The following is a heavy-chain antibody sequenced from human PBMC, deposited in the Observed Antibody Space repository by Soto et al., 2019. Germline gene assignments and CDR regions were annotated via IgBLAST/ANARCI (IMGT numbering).Heavy chain of an antibody. CDR1: GFTFSSNW. CDR2: IKHDGSEK. V-gene: IGHV3-7*03. D-gene: IGHD5-12*01. Sequence: GGSLRLSCAASGFTFSSNWMSWVRQAPGKGLEWVANIKHDGSEKYYVDSVKGRFTISRDNAKNSLYLQMNSLRAEDTAVYYCAREDRVATIAYFDLWGRGTLVTVSS. CDR3: AREDRVATIAYFDL. J-gene: IGHJ2*01.